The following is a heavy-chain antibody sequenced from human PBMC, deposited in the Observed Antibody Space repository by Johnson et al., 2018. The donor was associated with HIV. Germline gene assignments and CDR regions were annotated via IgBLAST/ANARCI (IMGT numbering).Heavy chain of an antibody. J-gene: IGHJ3*02. CDR2: ISYDGSNK. CDR1: GFTFSSYA. V-gene: IGHV3-30*04. Sequence: QVQLVESGGCVVRPGGSLRLSCAASGFTFSSYAMHCVRQAPGKGLEWVAVISYDGSNKYYADSVKGRFTISRDNSKNTLYLQMNSLRAEDTAVYYCAKVRCGGDCLDAFDIWGQGTMVTVSS. CDR3: AKVRCGGDCLDAFDI. D-gene: IGHD2-21*02.